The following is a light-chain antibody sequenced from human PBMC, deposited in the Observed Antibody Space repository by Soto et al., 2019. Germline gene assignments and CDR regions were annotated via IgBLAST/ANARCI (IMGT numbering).Light chain of an antibody. CDR1: SSDVGGYNY. CDR2: EVS. J-gene: IGLJ1*01. CDR3: SSYTTRRLYV. V-gene: IGLV2-14*01. Sequence: QSVLTQPASVSGSPGRSITISCTGTSSDVGGYNYVSWYQQHPGKAPKLMIFEVSNRPSGVSNRFSGSKSGNTASLTISGLQAEDEADYYCSSYTTRRLYVFGTGTKVTVL.